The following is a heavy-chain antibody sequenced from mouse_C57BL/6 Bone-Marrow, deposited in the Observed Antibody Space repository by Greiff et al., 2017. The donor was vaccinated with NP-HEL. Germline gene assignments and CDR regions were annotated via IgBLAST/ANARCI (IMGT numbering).Heavy chain of an antibody. CDR2: IYPGSGST. Sequence: VQLQQSGAELVKPGASVKMSCKASGYTFTSYWITWVKQRPGQGLEWIGDIYPGSGSTNYNEKFKSKATLTVDTSSSTAYMQLSSLTSEDSAVYYCARSDYYGSSYWWYFDVWGTGTTVTVSS. D-gene: IGHD1-1*01. J-gene: IGHJ1*03. CDR3: ARSDYYGSSYWWYFDV. V-gene: IGHV1-55*01. CDR1: GYTFTSYW.